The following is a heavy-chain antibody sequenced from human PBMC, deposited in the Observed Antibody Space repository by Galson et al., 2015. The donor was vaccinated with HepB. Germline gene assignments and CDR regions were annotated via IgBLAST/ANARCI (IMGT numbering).Heavy chain of an antibody. D-gene: IGHD3-10*01. J-gene: IGHJ4*02. V-gene: IGHV5-51*01. CDR2: IYPGDSDT. CDR1: GYNFINYW. Sequence: QSGAEVKKPGESLKISCKVSGYNFINYWIVWVRQMPGKGLEWMGIIYPGDSDTTYSPSFQGHVTISADKSTSTAYLQWSSLKASDTAVYYCARRGGVPGTFMFDYWGQGTLVTVSS. CDR3: ARRGGVPGTFMFDY.